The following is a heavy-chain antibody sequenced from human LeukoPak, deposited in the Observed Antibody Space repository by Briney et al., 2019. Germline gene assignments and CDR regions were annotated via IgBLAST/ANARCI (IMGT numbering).Heavy chain of an antibody. J-gene: IGHJ6*02. D-gene: IGHD3-3*01. Sequence: ASVKVSCKASGGTFSSYAISWVRQAPGQGLEWMGWISAYNGNTNYAQKLQGRVTMTTDTSTSTAYMELRSLRSDDTAVYYCARGSYDFWSGYYYGMDVWGQGTTVTVSS. V-gene: IGHV1-18*01. CDR1: GGTFSSYA. CDR2: ISAYNGNT. CDR3: ARGSYDFWSGYYYGMDV.